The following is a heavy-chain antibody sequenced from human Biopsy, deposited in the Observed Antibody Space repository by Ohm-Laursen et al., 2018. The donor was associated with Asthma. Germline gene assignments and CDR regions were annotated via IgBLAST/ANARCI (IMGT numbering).Heavy chain of an antibody. CDR3: ARTFHFWSPHHAEHYQL. Sequence: SLRLSCAASGFTFSSYAMHWVRQAPGKGLEWVSYISSSSSTIYYADSVKGRFTISRDNAKNSLYLQMNSLRAEDTAVYYCARTFHFWSPHHAEHYQLWGQSTLVTVSS. V-gene: IGHV3-48*01. CDR1: GFTFSSYA. J-gene: IGHJ1*01. D-gene: IGHD3-3*02. CDR2: ISSSSSTI.